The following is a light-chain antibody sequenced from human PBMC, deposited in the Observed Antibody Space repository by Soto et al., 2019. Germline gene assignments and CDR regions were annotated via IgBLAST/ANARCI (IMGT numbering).Light chain of an antibody. CDR1: QDISNH. CDR2: DAS. V-gene: IGKV1-33*01. CDR3: QQSHILPRT. J-gene: IGKJ3*01. Sequence: DIQMTQSPSSLSASVGERVTITCQASQDISNHLIWYQQKPGKAPKFLIYDASNLETGVPSRFNGSGSGTGYTFSNSSLQPEDVAAYFCQQSHILPRTVGPGTKVGIK.